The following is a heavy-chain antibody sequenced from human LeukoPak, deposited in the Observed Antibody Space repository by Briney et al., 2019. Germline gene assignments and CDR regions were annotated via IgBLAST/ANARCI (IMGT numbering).Heavy chain of an antibody. Sequence: GGSLRLSCAASGFTFSSYAMSWVRQAPGKGLEWVSAISGSGGSTYYADSVKGRFTISRGNSKITLYLQMNSLRAEDTAVYYCAKDVRSPLPPGIDYWGQGTLVTVSS. D-gene: IGHD3-16*02. CDR2: ISGSGGST. V-gene: IGHV3-23*01. CDR1: GFTFSSYA. CDR3: AKDVRSPLPPGIDY. J-gene: IGHJ4*02.